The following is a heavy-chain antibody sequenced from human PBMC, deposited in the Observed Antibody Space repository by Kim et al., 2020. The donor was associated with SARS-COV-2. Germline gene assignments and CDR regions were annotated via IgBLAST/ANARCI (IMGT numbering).Heavy chain of an antibody. V-gene: IGHV3-15*01. D-gene: IGHD3-10*01. J-gene: IGHJ4*02. Sequence: YETPVKGRLTISRDDSKNTLYLQMNSLKTGDTAVYYCTAIWFGESYYFDYWGQGTLVTVSS. CDR3: TAIWFGESYYFDY.